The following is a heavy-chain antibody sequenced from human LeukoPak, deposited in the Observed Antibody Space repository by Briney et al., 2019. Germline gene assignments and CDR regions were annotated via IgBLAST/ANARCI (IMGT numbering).Heavy chain of an antibody. D-gene: IGHD7-27*01. Sequence: GGSLRLSCAASGFTFSSYDMHWVRQSPGKGPEWVAFIRYDGSNKHYADSVKGRFTISRDNSKNTLYLQMNSLRAEDTAVYLCANLGMGIDYWGQGTLVTVST. CDR2: IRYDGSNK. V-gene: IGHV3-30*02. J-gene: IGHJ4*02. CDR3: ANLGMGIDY. CDR1: GFTFSSYD.